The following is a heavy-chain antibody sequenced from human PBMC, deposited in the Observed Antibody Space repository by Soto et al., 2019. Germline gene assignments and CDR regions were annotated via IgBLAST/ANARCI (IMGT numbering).Heavy chain of an antibody. V-gene: IGHV2-5*02. Sequence: QITLKESGPTLVKPTQTLTLTCTFSGFSLSTSGVGVGWIRQPPGKALEWLALIYWDDDKRYSPSLKSRLTXTXXTSKNQVVLTMTNMDPVDTATYYCAHKSYLNWFDPWGQGTLVTVSS. CDR2: IYWDDDK. CDR1: GFSLSTSGVG. D-gene: IGHD3-10*01. J-gene: IGHJ5*02. CDR3: AHKSYLNWFDP.